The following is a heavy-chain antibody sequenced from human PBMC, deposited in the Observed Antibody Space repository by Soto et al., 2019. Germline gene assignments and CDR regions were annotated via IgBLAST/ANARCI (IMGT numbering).Heavy chain of an antibody. CDR1: GLTFSNYA. CDR2: MSGSSSTT. D-gene: IGHD1-7*01. CDR3: AKNQERELPRVIDF. J-gene: IGHJ4*02. Sequence: EVRLLESGGGFVKPGGSLRLSCATYGLTFSNYAMSWVRQAQGGGLEWVSSMSGSSSTTYYADSVRGRFTISRDRSKNTLYLQMSSLRAEDTALYYCAKNQERELPRVIDFWGQGTLVTVSS. V-gene: IGHV3-23*01.